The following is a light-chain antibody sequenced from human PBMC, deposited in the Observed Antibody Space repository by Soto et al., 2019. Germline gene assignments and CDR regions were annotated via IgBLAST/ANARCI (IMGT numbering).Light chain of an antibody. CDR2: AAS. CDR3: QQVNNYPLT. Sequence: DIQMTQSPSSVSAAVGDRVTITCRASQGINKWLAWYQQKPGKAPQLLISAASTLRSGVPSRFSGSGSGTDFILTISSLQPEDFATYYCQQVNNYPLTFGGGTKVEIK. J-gene: IGKJ4*01. V-gene: IGKV1-12*01. CDR1: QGINKW.